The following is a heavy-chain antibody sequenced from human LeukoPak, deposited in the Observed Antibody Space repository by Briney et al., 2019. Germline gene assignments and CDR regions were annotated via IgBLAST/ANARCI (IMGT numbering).Heavy chain of an antibody. CDR1: GYTFTGYY. V-gene: IGHV1-2*02. J-gene: IGHJ4*02. CDR2: INPNSGGT. D-gene: IGHD3-3*01. Sequence: ASVNVSCKASGYTFTGYYMHWVRQAPGQGLEWMGWINPNSGGTNYAQKFQGRVTMTRDTSISTAYMELSRLRSDDTAVYYCARAVRITLFGVAPIGSYWGQGTLVTVSS. CDR3: ARAVRITLFGVAPIGSY.